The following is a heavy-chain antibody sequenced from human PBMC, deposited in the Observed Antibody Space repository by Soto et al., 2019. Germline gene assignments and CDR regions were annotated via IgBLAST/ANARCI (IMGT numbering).Heavy chain of an antibody. Sequence: ASVKVSCKASGYTFTGYGVHWVRQAPGQRLEWMGWVNAGNGNTKYSQKFQGRVTITRDTSASTAYMGLSSLRSEDTAVYYCARFPTYYYGSGIDSPFDCWGQGTLVTVSS. D-gene: IGHD3-10*01. CDR3: ARFPTYYYGSGIDSPFDC. J-gene: IGHJ4*02. CDR2: VNAGNGNT. CDR1: GYTFTGYG. V-gene: IGHV1-3*01.